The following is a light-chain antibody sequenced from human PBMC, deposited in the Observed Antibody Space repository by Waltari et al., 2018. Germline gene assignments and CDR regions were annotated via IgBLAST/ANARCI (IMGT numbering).Light chain of an antibody. J-gene: IGKJ1*01. CDR2: AAS. Sequence: DIQMTQSPSSLSASVGDRVTITCRASQSISSYLNWYQQKPGKAPNLLISAASSLHSGVPSRFSGSGSGTDFTLTISSLQPEDFATYYCQQSYNPPWTCGQGTKVEIK. CDR1: QSISSY. CDR3: QQSYNPPWT. V-gene: IGKV1-39*01.